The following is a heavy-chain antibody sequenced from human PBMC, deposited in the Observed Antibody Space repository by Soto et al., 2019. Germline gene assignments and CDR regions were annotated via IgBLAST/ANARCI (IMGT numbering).Heavy chain of an antibody. CDR2: IGDSGRTI. J-gene: IGHJ6*02. Sequence: PGGSLRLSCVVSGFSVSGSSIFWVRQATGKGLEWVSYIGDSGRTIYYADSVKGRFTVSRDDAQNSVYLQMDSLRAEDTAVYYCARDLLHYDFWSGYSAYFYYGMDVWGPGTTVTVSS. CDR3: ARDLLHYDFWSGYSAYFYYGMDV. V-gene: IGHV3-11*04. CDR1: GFSVSGSS. D-gene: IGHD3-3*01.